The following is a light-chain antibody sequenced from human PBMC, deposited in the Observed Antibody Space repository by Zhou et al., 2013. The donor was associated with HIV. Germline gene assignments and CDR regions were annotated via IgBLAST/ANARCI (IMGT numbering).Light chain of an antibody. CDR3: MQALQIPTT. Sequence: DIVLTQSPLSLPVTPGEPASISCKSSQSLQHSNGYNYLAWYVQKPGQSPQLLIYLRSLRASGVPDRFSGSGSGTDFTLKISRVEAEDVGIYYCMQALQIPTTFGPGTKVEIK. CDR2: LRS. V-gene: IGKV2-28*01. CDR1: QSLQHSNGYNY. J-gene: IGKJ1*01.